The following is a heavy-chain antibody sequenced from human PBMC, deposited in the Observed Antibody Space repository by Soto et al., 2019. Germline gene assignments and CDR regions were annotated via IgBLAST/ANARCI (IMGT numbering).Heavy chain of an antibody. CDR3: AAAVEAHYYYGMDV. CDR1: GFTFTSSA. Sequence: QMQRVQSGPEVKKPGTSVKVSCKASGFTFTSSAVQWVRQARGQRREWIGWIVVGSGNTHYAQKFQETVTITRDMSTSTAYMALSSLRSEDTAVYYCAAAVEAHYYYGMDVWGQGTTVTVSS. CDR2: IVVGSGNT. J-gene: IGHJ6*02. D-gene: IGHD2-15*01. V-gene: IGHV1-58*01.